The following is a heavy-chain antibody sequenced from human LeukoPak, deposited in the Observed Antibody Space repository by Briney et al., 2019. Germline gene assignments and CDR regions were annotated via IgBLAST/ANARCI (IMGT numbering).Heavy chain of an antibody. V-gene: IGHV3-30*18. J-gene: IGHJ3*02. CDR1: GFIFSSYG. CDR2: ISYDGSNK. D-gene: IGHD6-13*01. CDR3: AKEMGVAAAGLDAFDI. Sequence: PGGSPRLSCAASGFIFSSYGMHWVRQAPGKGLEWVAVISYDGSNKYYADSVKGRFTISRDNSKNTLYLQMNSLRAEDTAVYYCAKEMGVAAAGLDAFDIWGQGTMVTVSS.